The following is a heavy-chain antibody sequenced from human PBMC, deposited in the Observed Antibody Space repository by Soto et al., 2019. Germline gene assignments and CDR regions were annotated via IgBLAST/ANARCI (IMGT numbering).Heavy chain of an antibody. V-gene: IGHV1-18*01. D-gene: IGHD3-22*01. CDR1: GYTFTSYG. J-gene: IGHJ4*02. CDR2: ISAYNGNT. Sequence: ASVTVSCQASGYTFTSYGIIWVRQAPGQGLEWMGWISAYNGNTNYAQKLQGRVTMTTDTSTSTAYMELRSLRSDDTAVYYCARDLNSSGYGDWGQGTLVTVSS. CDR3: ARDLNSSGYGD.